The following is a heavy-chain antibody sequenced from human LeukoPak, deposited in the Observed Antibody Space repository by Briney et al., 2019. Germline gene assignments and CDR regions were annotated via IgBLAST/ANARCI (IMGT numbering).Heavy chain of an antibody. Sequence: GRSLRLSCAASGFTFDDYAMHWVRQAPGKGLEWVSGFSWNSDSIGYADSVKGLFTISRDNAKNSLYLQMNSLRAEDTALYYCAKGMNGDYHYGMDVWGQGTTVTVSS. CDR2: FSWNSDSI. CDR3: AKGMNGDYHYGMDV. CDR1: GFTFDDYA. J-gene: IGHJ6*02. D-gene: IGHD4-17*01. V-gene: IGHV3-9*01.